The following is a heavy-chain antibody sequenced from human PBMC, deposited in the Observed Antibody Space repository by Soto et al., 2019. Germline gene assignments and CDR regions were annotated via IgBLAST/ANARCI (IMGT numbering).Heavy chain of an antibody. Sequence: SETLCVTCTVSGGSISRGNYFWSWIRQPPGKGLEWIGFISYSGTTHYSASLRSRVSISVDTSKNQFSLDLSSVTAADTAVYYCATMGTPVTGLYYFDYWGQGTLVT. J-gene: IGHJ4*02. CDR1: GGSISRGNYF. CDR2: ISYSGTT. D-gene: IGHD4-17*01. V-gene: IGHV4-30-4*01. CDR3: ATMGTPVTGLYYFDY.